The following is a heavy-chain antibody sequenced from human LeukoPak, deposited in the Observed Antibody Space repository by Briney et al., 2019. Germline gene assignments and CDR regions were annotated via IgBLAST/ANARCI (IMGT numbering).Heavy chain of an antibody. D-gene: IGHD3-22*01. CDR2: ITYDGSNK. CDR1: GFTFSNYA. Sequence: GGSLRLSCAASGFTFSNYAMHWVRQAPGKGLEWVAVITYDGSNKYYADSVQGRFTISRDNSKNTLYLQMNSLRAEDTAVYYCARGGPYNYVTGGYVRVVGPWGQGTLVTVS. CDR3: ARGGPYNYVTGGYVRVVGP. V-gene: IGHV3-30*01. J-gene: IGHJ5*02.